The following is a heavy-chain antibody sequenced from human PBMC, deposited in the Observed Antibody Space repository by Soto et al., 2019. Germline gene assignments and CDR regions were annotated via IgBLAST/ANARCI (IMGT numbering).Heavy chain of an antibody. V-gene: IGHV1-18*04. CDR3: ARATYSYGLIREYYGMDV. CDR2: ISAYNGNT. Sequence: GASVKVSCKASGYTFTSYGISWVRQAPGQGLEWMGWISAYNGNTNYAQKLQGRVTMTTDTSTSTAYMELRSLRSDDTAVYYCARATYSYGLIREYYGMDVWGQGTTVTVSS. J-gene: IGHJ6*02. D-gene: IGHD5-18*01. CDR1: GYTFTSYG.